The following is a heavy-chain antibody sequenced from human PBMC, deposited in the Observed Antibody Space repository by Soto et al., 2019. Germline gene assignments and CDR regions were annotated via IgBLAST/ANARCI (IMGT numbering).Heavy chain of an antibody. CDR2: INHSGST. CDR3: ARGRGGIAPAGRLGY. V-gene: IGHV4-34*01. D-gene: IGHD6-13*01. Sequence: QVQLQQWGAGLLKPSETLSLTCAVYGGSFSGYYWSWIRQPPGKGLEWIGEINHSGSTNYNPSLKSRVTISVDPSKNQFSLKLSSVTAADTAVYYCARGRGGIAPAGRLGYWGQGTLVTVSS. CDR1: GGSFSGYY. J-gene: IGHJ4*02.